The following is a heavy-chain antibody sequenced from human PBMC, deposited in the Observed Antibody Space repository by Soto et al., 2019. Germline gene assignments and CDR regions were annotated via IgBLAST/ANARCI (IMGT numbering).Heavy chain of an antibody. J-gene: IGHJ6*03. CDR2: ISSSSSYI. CDR3: AREGCSGGSCIYSYSMDV. CDR1: GFTFSSYS. Sequence: PGGSLRLSCAASGFTFSSYSMNWVRQAPGKGLEWVSSISSSSSYIYYADSVKGRFTISRDNAKNSLYLQMNSLRAEDTAVYYCAREGCSGGSCIYSYSMDVWGKGTTVTVSS. D-gene: IGHD2-15*01. V-gene: IGHV3-21*01.